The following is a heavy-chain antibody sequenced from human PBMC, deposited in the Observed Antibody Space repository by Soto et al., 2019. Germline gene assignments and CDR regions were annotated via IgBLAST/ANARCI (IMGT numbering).Heavy chain of an antibody. CDR1: GGSVSSGSYY. J-gene: IGHJ4*02. V-gene: IGHV4-61*01. CDR2: IYDSGST. CDR3: ARGGGVTATFDY. Sequence: QVQLQESGPGLVKPSETVSLTCTVSGGSVSSGSYYWSWIQQPPGKGLEWIGYIYDSGSTNYNPSLKSRVTISVDTSKNQFSLKLSSVIAADTAVYYCARGGGVTATFDYWGQGTLVTVPS. D-gene: IGHD5-18*01.